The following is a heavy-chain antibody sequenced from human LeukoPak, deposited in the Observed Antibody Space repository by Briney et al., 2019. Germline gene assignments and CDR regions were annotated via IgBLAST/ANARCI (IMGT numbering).Heavy chain of an antibody. CDR2: IYSGGST. CDR1: GFTFDDYA. CDR3: ARGEYGDYSTPLGY. Sequence: GSLRLSCAASGFTFDDYAMHWVRQAPGKGLEWVSVIYSGGSTYYADSVKGRFTISRDNSKNTLYLQMNSLRAEDTAVYYCARGEYGDYSTPLGYWGQGTLVTVSS. V-gene: IGHV3-53*01. J-gene: IGHJ4*02. D-gene: IGHD4-17*01.